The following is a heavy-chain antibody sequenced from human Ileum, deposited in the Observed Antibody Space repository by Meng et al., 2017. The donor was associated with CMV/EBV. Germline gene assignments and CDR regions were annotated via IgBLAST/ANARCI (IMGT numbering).Heavy chain of an antibody. J-gene: IGHJ6*02. CDR2: IRYDGSNK. V-gene: IGHV3-30*02. CDR1: GFTFSSYG. Sequence: GESLKISCAASGFTFSSYGMHWVRQAPGKGLEWVAFIRYDGSNKYYADSVKGRFTISRDNSKNTLYLQMNSLRAEDTAVYYCAKDLGSTTQYYYYGMDVWGQGTTVTVSS. D-gene: IGHD2-2*01. CDR3: AKDLGSTTQYYYYGMDV.